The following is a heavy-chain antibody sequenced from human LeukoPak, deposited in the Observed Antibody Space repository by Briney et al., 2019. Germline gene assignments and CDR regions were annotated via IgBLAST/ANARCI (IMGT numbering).Heavy chain of an antibody. CDR3: ARVYCSSTSCPYYYYMDV. D-gene: IGHD2-2*01. CDR2: IYYSGST. V-gene: IGHV4-39*07. CDR1: GGSISSSSYY. J-gene: IGHJ6*03. Sequence: SETLSLTCTVSGGSISSSSYYWGWIRQPPGKGLEWIGSIYYSGSTYYNPSLKSRVTISVDTSKNQFSLKLSSVTAADTAVYYCARVYCSSTSCPYYYYMDVWGKGTTVTVSS.